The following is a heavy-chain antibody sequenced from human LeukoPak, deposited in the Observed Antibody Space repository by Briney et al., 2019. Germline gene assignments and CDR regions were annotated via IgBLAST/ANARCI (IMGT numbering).Heavy chain of an antibody. D-gene: IGHD3-10*01. J-gene: IGHJ5*02. CDR1: GGSISSSNW. CDR2: IYHSGST. Sequence: SGTLSLTCAVSGGSISSSNWWSWVRQPPGKGLEWIGEIYHSGSTNYNPSLKSRVTMSVDKSKNQFSLKLSSVTAADTAVYYCARGVEWFGELTTALYNWFDPWGQGTLVTVSS. V-gene: IGHV4-4*02. CDR3: ARGVEWFGELTTALYNWFDP.